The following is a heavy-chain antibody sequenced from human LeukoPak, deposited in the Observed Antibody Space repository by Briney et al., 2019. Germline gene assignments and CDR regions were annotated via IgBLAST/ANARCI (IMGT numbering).Heavy chain of an antibody. D-gene: IGHD3-10*01. J-gene: IGHJ6*04. CDR2: ISSSSSYI. Sequence: GGSLRLSCAASGFTFSSYEMDWVRQAPGKGLEWVSSISSSSSYIYYADSVKGRFTISRDNAKNSLYLQMNSLRAEDTAVYYCASHYGSGEYCGMDVWGKGTTVTVSS. V-gene: IGHV3-21*01. CDR3: ASHYGSGEYCGMDV. CDR1: GFTFSSYE.